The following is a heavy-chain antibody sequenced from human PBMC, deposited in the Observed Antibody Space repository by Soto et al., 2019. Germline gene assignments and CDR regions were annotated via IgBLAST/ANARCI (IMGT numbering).Heavy chain of an antibody. Sequence: QVQLVQSGAEVKKPGASVKVSCKASGYTFTSYYMHWVRQAPGQGLEWMGIINPSGGSTSYAQKFQGRVTMTRDTSTSTVSMELSSLRSEDTAVYYCARGGYYYASSLLAYFDYWGQGTLVTVSS. J-gene: IGHJ4*02. D-gene: IGHD3-22*01. CDR3: ARGGYYYASSLLAYFDY. CDR1: GYTFTSYY. V-gene: IGHV1-46*03. CDR2: INPSGGST.